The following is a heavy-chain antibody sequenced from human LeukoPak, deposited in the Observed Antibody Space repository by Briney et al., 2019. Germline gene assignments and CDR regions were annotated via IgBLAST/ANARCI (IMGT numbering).Heavy chain of an antibody. V-gene: IGHV1-69*05. CDR3: AREVGKYSYGYSLRFDY. D-gene: IGHD5-18*01. CDR1: GGTFSSYA. J-gene: IGHJ4*02. CDR2: IIPIFGTA. Sequence: SVKVSCKASGGTFSSYAISWVRQAPGQGLEWMGRIIPIFGTANYAQKFQGRVTITTDESTSTAYMELSSLRSEDTAVYYCAREVGKYSYGYSLRFDYWGQGTLVTVSS.